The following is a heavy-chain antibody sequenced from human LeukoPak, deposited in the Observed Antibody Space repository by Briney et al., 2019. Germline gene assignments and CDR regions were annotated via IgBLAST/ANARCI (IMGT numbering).Heavy chain of an antibody. CDR2: ISYDGSNQ. D-gene: IGHD1-26*01. CDR1: GFTFNSYV. CDR3: VKDRGSRSSYYYYGMDV. V-gene: IGHV3-30-3*01. Sequence: PGGSLRLSCAASGFTFNSYVMHWVRQAPGKGLEWVAVISYDGSNQYYADSVKGRFTISRDNSKNTLYLHMNSLRPEDTAVFYCVKDRGSRSSYYYYGMDVWGQGTTVTVSS. J-gene: IGHJ6*02.